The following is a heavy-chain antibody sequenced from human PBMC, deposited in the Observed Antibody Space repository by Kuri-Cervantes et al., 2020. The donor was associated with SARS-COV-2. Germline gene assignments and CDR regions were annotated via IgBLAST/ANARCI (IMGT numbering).Heavy chain of an antibody. J-gene: IGHJ5*02. CDR3: ARGRGQVITIFGVDPWRGGWFDP. CDR1: GYTFTTYG. CDR2: ISASNGNT. Sequence: GGSLRLSCKASGYTFTTYGISWVRQAPGQGLEWMGWISASNGNTNYAQSLQGRVTITTDTSTSTAYMELRSLRSDDTAVYYCARGRGQVITIFGVDPWRGGWFDPWGQGTLVTVSS. V-gene: IGHV1-18*01. D-gene: IGHD3-3*01.